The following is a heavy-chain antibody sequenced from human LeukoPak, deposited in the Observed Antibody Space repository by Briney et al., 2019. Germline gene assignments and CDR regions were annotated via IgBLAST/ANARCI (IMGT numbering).Heavy chain of an antibody. Sequence: ASVKVSCKASGYTFTSYYMHWVRQAPGQGLEWMGIINPSGGSTSYAQKFQGRVTMTRDTSTSTVYMELSSLRSEDTAVYYCARADYYDSSGYRPLDYWGQGTLVTVSS. V-gene: IGHV1-46*01. CDR3: ARADYYDSSGYRPLDY. J-gene: IGHJ4*02. CDR2: INPSGGST. CDR1: GYTFTSYY. D-gene: IGHD3-22*01.